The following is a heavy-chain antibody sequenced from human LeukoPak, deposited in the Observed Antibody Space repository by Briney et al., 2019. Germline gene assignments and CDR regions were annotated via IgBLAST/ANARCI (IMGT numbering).Heavy chain of an antibody. V-gene: IGHV1-2*02. J-gene: IGHJ6*02. D-gene: IGHD3-10*01. CDR1: GYTFTGYY. CDR2: INPNSGGA. Sequence: ASVKVSCKASGYTFTGYYMHWVRQAPGQGLEWMGWINPNSGGANYAQKFQGRVTMTRDTSTSTVYMELSSLRSEDTAVYYCAREGQVITMVRGFPTYYYYGMDVWGQGTTVTVSS. CDR3: AREGQVITMVRGFPTYYYYGMDV.